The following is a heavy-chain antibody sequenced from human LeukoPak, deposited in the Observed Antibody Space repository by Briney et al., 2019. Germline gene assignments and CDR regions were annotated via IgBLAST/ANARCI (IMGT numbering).Heavy chain of an antibody. CDR2: ISYDGSNK. D-gene: IGHD5-18*01. Sequence: PGGSLRLSCAASGFTFSSYGMHWVRQAPGKGLEWVAVISYDGSNKYYADSVKGRFTISRDNSKNTLFLQMNSLRAEDTAVYYCARDRGSRRYNNGYSEYWGQGTLVTVSS. CDR1: GFTFSSYG. J-gene: IGHJ4*02. CDR3: ARDRGSRRYNNGYSEY. V-gene: IGHV3-30*03.